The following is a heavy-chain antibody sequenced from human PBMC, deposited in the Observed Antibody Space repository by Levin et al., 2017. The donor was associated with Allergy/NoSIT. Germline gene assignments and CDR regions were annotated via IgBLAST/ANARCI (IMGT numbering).Heavy chain of an antibody. V-gene: IGHV3-43D*04. D-gene: IGHD6-6*01. CDR3: AKGVGGQLAGAVDY. CDR1: GFTFDDYA. CDR2: ISWDGGST. J-gene: IGHJ4*02. Sequence: GGSLRLSCAASGFTFDDYAMHWVRQAPGKGLEWVSLISWDGGSTYYADSVKGRFTISRDNSKNSLYLQMNSLRAEDTALYYCAKGVGGQLAGAVDYWGQGTLVTVSS.